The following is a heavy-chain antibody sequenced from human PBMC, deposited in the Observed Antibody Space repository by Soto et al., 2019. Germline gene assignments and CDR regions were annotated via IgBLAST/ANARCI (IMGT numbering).Heavy chain of an antibody. CDR3: AKGKGNSGNYQHIAY. CDR2: SSGDSCRT. V-gene: IGHV3-23*01. Sequence: EVQLLESGGGLIQPGGSLRLSCAASGFTFSSYAMSWVRQAPGERLEWASLSSGDSCRTYYAYSVKGRFTIASDNSTNMLDLQMDSLRAADTAIYYCAKGKGNSGNYQHIAYWGQGTLVTVSS. D-gene: IGHD3-22*01. CDR1: GFTFSSYA. J-gene: IGHJ4*02.